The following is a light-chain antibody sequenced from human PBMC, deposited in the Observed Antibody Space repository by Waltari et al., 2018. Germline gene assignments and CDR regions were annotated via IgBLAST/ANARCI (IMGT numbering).Light chain of an antibody. CDR3: ISYTSTTTYVV. J-gene: IGLJ2*01. Sequence: QSALTQPASVSASPGQSITISCTGTSSDVGGYDYVSWYQQHPGKAPQLMIYDFNKRPSGVSHRFSASKSGNTASLTIFGLQAEDEADYYCISYTSTTTYVVVGGGTKLTVL. CDR2: DFN. V-gene: IGLV2-14*03. CDR1: SSDVGGYDY.